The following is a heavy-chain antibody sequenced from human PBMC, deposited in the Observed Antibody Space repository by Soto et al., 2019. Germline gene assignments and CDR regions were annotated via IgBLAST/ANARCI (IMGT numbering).Heavy chain of an antibody. V-gene: IGHV1-18*01. CDR3: AREDTGVALDY. J-gene: IGHJ4*02. CDR1: GGTFSTYG. Sequence: ASVKVSCKASGGTFSTYGISWVRQAPGQGLEWMGGINPHTGDTDYAQTLQGRVTMTTDPFTSTASMELRSLTSDDTAVYYCAREDTGVALDYWGQGTLVTVSS. CDR2: INPHTGDT. D-gene: IGHD2-21*01.